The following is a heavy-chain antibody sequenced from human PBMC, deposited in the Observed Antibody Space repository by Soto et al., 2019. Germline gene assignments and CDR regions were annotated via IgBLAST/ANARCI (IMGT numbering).Heavy chain of an antibody. V-gene: IGHV3-33*01. J-gene: IGHJ6*02. Sequence: GGSLRLSCAASGFTFSSYGMHWVRQAPGKGLEWVAVIWYDGSNKYYADSVKGRFTISRDNSKNTLYLQMNSLRAEDTAVYYCARGEYYYCYGMDVWGQGTTVTVSS. CDR2: IWYDGSNK. CDR1: GFTFSSYG. CDR3: ARGEYYYCYGMDV.